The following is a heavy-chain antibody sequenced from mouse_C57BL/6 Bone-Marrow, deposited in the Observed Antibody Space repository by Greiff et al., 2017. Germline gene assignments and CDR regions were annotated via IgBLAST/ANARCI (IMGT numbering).Heavy chain of an antibody. V-gene: IGHV1-82*01. CDR3: AKQPGNFDY. CDR2: FYPGDGDL. CDR1: GYAFSSSW. D-gene: IGHD4-1*01. J-gene: IGHJ2*01. Sequence: QVQLQQSGPALVKPGASVTISCKASGYAFSSSWMNWVKQRPGTGLEWLGRFYPGDGDLNYNGKFNGKATQTADKASSTAYMQLSSLTSEDSSVYFCAKQPGNFDYWGQGTTLTVSS.